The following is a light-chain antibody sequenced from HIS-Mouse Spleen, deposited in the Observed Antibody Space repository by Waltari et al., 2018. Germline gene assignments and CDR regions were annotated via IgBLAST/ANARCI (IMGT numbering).Light chain of an antibody. CDR2: DGS. CDR1: RLDVGSYTR. Sequence: QSALTQPAPVAGSPGPSITIPGTGTRLDVGSYTRVPWYHQHPGKAPKLMIYDGSKRPSGVSNRFSGSKSGNTASLTISGLQAEDEADYYCCSYAGSSTYVVFGGGTKLTVL. V-gene: IGLV2-23*01. CDR3: CSYAGSSTYVV. J-gene: IGLJ2*01.